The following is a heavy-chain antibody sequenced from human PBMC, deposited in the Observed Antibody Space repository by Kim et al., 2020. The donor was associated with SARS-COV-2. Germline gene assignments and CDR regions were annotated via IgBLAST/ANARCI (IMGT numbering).Heavy chain of an antibody. CDR2: ISRNSDYI. V-gene: IGHV3-21*01. J-gene: IGHJ4*02. CDR1: EFTFSRYS. D-gene: IGHD3-10*01. Sequence: GGSLRLSCAASEFTFSRYSMNWVRQAPGKGLEWVSTISRNSDYIYYAESVEGRFTISRDNAKNSLYLQMNSLRADDTAMYYCARDLSLGRPGGFDYWGQGTLVTVSS. CDR3: ARDLSLGRPGGFDY.